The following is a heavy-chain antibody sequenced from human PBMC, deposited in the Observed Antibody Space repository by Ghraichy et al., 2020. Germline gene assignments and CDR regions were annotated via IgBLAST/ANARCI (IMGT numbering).Heavy chain of an antibody. V-gene: IGHV6-1*01. D-gene: IGHD3-22*01. Sequence: SQTLSLTCAISGDSVSSNSAAWNWIRQSPSRGLEWLGRTYYRFKWYNDYAVSVKSRITINPDTSQNQFSLQLNSVTPEDTAVYYCARNQRSDYYDSSGYYYNWFDPWGQGTLVTVSS. J-gene: IGHJ5*02. CDR1: GDSVSSNSAA. CDR2: TYYRFKWYN. CDR3: ARNQRSDYYDSSGYYYNWFDP.